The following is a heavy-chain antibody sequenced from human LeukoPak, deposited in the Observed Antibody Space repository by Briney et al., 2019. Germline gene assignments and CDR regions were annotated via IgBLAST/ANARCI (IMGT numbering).Heavy chain of an antibody. CDR1: GYTXTSYG. CDR3: ARVRIQLWLHYGMDV. CDR2: ISAYNGNT. D-gene: IGHD5-18*01. V-gene: IGHV1-18*01. J-gene: IGHJ6*02. Sequence: ASVKVSCKASGYTXTSYGISWVRQAPGQGLEWMGWISAYNGNTNYAQKLQGRVTMTTDTSTSTAYMELRSLRSDDTAVYYCARVRIQLWLHYGMDVWGQGTTVTVSS.